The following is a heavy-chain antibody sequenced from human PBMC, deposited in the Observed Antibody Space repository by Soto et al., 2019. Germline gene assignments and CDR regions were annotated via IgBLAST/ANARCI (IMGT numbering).Heavy chain of an antibody. CDR1: GGSFSVYY. CDR2: FNHSGST. J-gene: IGHJ6*02. CDR3: ARFIAAAGTIYYYYYYGMDV. Sequence: SETLSLTCAVYGGSFSVYYWNWIRQPPEKGLEWIGEFNHSGSTNYNPSLKSRVTISVDTSKNQFSLKLSSVTAADTSVYYCARFIAAAGTIYYYYYYGMDVWGQGTTVTVSS. V-gene: IGHV4-34*01. D-gene: IGHD6-13*01.